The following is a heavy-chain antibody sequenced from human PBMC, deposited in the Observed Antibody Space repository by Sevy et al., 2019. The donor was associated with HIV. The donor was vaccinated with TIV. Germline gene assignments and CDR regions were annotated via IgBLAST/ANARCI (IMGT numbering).Heavy chain of an antibody. D-gene: IGHD6-19*01. CDR3: ATDTIAVVGDAFDI. CDR2: ISGPVGDT. CDR1: GFTFNNYA. V-gene: IGHV3-23*01. J-gene: IGHJ3*02. Sequence: GGSLRLSCAATGFTFNNYAMNWVRQAPGKGLEWVSAISGPVGDTYYADSVKGRFTISRDNSKNTLYLQMNSLRAADTALYYSATDTIAVVGDAFDIWGQGTMVTVSS.